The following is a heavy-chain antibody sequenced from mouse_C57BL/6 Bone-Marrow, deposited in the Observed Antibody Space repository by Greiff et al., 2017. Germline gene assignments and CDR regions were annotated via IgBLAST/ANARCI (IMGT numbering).Heavy chain of an antibody. V-gene: IGHV1-50*01. D-gene: IGHD2-12*01. Sequence: VQLQQPGAELVKPGASVKLSCKASGYTFTSYWMQWVKQRPGRGLEWIGEIDPPDSYTNYNQKFKGKATLTVDTPSSTAYMQLSSRTSEDSAVYYCAGEDDWHSYFDVWGTGTTVTVSS. CDR3: AGEDDWHSYFDV. CDR1: GYTFTSYW. J-gene: IGHJ1*03. CDR2: IDPPDSYT.